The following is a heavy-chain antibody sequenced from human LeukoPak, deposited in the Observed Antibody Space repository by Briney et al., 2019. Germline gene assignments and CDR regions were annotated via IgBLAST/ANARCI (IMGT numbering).Heavy chain of an antibody. Sequence: PGGSLRLSCVASGFTFSTYSMNWVRQAPGKGLEWVSSISSRSSYIYCADSVKGRFTISRDNAKNSLYLQMNSLRAEDTAVYYCARVEVTIKIEEDLDAFDIWGQGTMVSVSS. CDR1: GFTFSTYS. CDR3: ARVEVTIKIEEDLDAFDI. CDR2: ISSRSSYI. D-gene: IGHD3-9*01. J-gene: IGHJ3*02. V-gene: IGHV3-21*01.